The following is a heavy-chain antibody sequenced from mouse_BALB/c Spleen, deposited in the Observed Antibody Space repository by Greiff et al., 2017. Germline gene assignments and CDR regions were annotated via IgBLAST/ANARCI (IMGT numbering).Heavy chain of an antibody. D-gene: IGHD4-1*01. CDR2: ISTYYGNT. CDR1: GYTFTEYT. CDR3: ARSVTGPYAMDY. Sequence: VQLQQSGPELVKPGASVKISCKTSGYTFTEYTMHWVKQSHGKSLEWIGVISTYYGNTNYNQKFKGKATMTVDKSSSTAYMELARLTSKDSAVYYCARSVTGPYAMDYWGQGTSVTVSS. J-gene: IGHJ4*01. V-gene: IGHV1S137*01.